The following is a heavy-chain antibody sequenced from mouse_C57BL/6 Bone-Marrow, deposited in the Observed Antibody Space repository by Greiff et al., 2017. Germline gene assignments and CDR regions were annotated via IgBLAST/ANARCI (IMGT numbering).Heavy chain of an antibody. CDR3: ARPEPPY. J-gene: IGHJ2*01. V-gene: IGHV2-2*01. CDR1: GFSLTSYG. CDR2: IWSGGST. Sequence: QVQLQQSGPGLVQPSQSLSITCTVSGFSLTSYGVHWVRQSPGKGLEWMGVIWSGGSTDYNAAFISRLSISKDNSKSQVFFKMNRLQADDTAIYYCARPEPPYWGQGTTLTVSS.